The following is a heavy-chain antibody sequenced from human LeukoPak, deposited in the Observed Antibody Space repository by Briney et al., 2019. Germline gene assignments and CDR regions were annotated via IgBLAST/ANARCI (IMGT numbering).Heavy chain of an antibody. V-gene: IGHV3-53*05. J-gene: IGHJ4*02. D-gene: IGHD6-13*01. CDR2: IYSGGST. Sequence: GGSLRLSCAASGFTVSSNYMSWVRQAPGKGLEWVSVIYSGGSTYYADSVKGRFTISRDNSKNTLYLQMNSLRAEDTAVYYCARDAEVGIAAAGLDYWGQGTLVTVSS. CDR1: GFTVSSNY. CDR3: ARDAEVGIAAAGLDY.